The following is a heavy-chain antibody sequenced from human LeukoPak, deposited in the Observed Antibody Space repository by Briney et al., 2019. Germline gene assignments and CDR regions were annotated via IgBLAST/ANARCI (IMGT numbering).Heavy chain of an antibody. Sequence: ASVKLSCKVSGYTLTELSMHWVRQAPGKGLEWIGYFDPEDGETIYAHQFQGRFTMTEDTSTDTACMELSSLRSEDTAVYYCATTGPLLMITFGGVIANLPGAFDIWGQGKMVNVSS. CDR2: FDPEDGET. V-gene: IGHV1-24*01. D-gene: IGHD3-16*02. J-gene: IGHJ3*02. CDR3: ATTGPLLMITFGGVIANLPGAFDI. CDR1: GYTLTELS.